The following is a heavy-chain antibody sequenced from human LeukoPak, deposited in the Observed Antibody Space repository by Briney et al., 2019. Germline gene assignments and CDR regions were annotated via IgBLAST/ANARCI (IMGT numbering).Heavy chain of an antibody. D-gene: IGHD3-10*01. CDR3: ALLPGVTVSPFHH. J-gene: IGHJ4*02. V-gene: IGHV1-18*01. CDR1: GYTFSRYG. CDR2: ISPYNGNT. Sequence: GASVKVSCKASGYTFSRYGIAWVRQAPGQGLEWMAWISPYNGNTNYEEKLQGRVTLTTDTSTSTVYMELRSLRSDDTAVYYCALLPGVTVSPFHHWGQGTLVTVSS.